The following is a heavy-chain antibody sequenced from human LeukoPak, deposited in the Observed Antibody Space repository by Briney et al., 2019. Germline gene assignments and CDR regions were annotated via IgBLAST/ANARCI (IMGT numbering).Heavy chain of an antibody. Sequence: GGSLRLSCAASGFTFSDYYMSWIRQAPGKGLEWVSYISSSGCTIYYADSVKGRFTISRDNAKNSLYLQMNSLRAEDTAVYYCASYPDFTETTGGAFDIWGQGTMVTVSS. J-gene: IGHJ3*02. CDR2: ISSSGCTI. D-gene: IGHD4-17*01. CDR3: ASYPDFTETTGGAFDI. V-gene: IGHV3-11*01. CDR1: GFTFSDYY.